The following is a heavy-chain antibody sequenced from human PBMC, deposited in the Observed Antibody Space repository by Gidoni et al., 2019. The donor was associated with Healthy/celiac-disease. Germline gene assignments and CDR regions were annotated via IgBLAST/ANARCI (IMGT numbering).Heavy chain of an antibody. V-gene: IGHV4-34*01. CDR1: GGSFSGYY. J-gene: IGHJ6*02. Sequence: QVQLQQWGAGLLKPSETLSLTCAVYGGSFSGYYWSWIRQPPGKGLEWIGEINHSGSTNYNPSLKSRVTISVDTSKNQFSLKLSSVTAADTAVYYCARGLRTRYYYGMDVWGQGTTVTVSS. CDR2: INHSGST. D-gene: IGHD2-15*01. CDR3: ARGLRTRYYYGMDV.